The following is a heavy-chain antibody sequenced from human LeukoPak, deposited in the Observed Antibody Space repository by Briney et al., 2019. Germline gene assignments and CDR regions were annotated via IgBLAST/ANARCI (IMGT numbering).Heavy chain of an antibody. CDR3: AKYSCSSGCPFDY. V-gene: IGHV3-23*01. Sequence: PGGSLRLSCAASGFTFSSYAMSWVRQAPGKGLEWVSAISGSSGSTYYADSVKGRFTISRDNSKNTLYLQMNSLRAEDTAVYYCAKYSCSSGCPFDYWGQGTLVTVSS. D-gene: IGHD6-19*01. CDR2: ISGSSGST. CDR1: GFTFSSYA. J-gene: IGHJ4*02.